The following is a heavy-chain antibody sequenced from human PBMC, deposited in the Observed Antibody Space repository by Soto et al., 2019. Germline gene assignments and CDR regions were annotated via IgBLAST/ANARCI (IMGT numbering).Heavy chain of an antibody. D-gene: IGHD2-21*01. Sequence: QVQLQESGPGLVKPSETLSLTCTVSGSSLIDHYWNWIRQTPGKGLHWIGYVYYSGGTNYNPSLKSRVTMSVDTSKNQFSLNLGSVTAADTAVYYCARGNDWKSSTFDIWGQGTMVSVSS. CDR3: ARGNDWKSSTFDI. V-gene: IGHV4-59*11. J-gene: IGHJ3*02. CDR2: VYYSGGT. CDR1: GSSLIDHY.